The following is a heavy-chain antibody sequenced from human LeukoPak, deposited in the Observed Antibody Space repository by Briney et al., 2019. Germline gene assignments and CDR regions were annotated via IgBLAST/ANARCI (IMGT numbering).Heavy chain of an antibody. J-gene: IGHJ5*02. V-gene: IGHV4-59*01. CDR1: GGSISNDY. D-gene: IGHD2-15*01. CDR2: IYYTGST. CDR3: TSLVPVVASA. Sequence: SETLSLTCSVSGGSISNDYWSWIRQAPGKGLEWIGYIYYTGSTNYNPSLKRRVTISLDTSKNQFSLKLSSVTAADTAGYYWTSLVPVVASAWGQGTLVTVSS.